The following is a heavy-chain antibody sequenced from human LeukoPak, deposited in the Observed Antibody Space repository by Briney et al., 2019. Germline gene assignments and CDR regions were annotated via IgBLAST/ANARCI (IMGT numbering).Heavy chain of an antibody. J-gene: IGHJ4*02. Sequence: GWSLRLSCAASGFTLSSNWMHWVRQAPGKGLVWASRINGDGSSTSYADSVKGRFTISRDNAKNTLYLQMNSLRAEDTAVYYCARDRGSTEFDYWGQGTLVTVSS. CDR2: INGDGSST. V-gene: IGHV3-74*01. D-gene: IGHD1-26*01. CDR1: GFTLSSNW. CDR3: ARDRGSTEFDY.